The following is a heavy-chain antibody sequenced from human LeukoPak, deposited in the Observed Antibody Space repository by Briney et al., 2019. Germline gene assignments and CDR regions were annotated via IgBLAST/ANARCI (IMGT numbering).Heavy chain of an antibody. Sequence: GGSLRLSCAASGFTFSSYAMSWVRQAPGKGLEWVSAISGSGGSTYYADSVKGRFTISRDNSKNTLYLQMNSLRAEDTAVYYCAKDPSIAARPGDAIAGPWGQGTLVTVSS. V-gene: IGHV3-23*01. CDR1: GFTFSSYA. CDR3: AKDPSIAARPGDAIAGP. D-gene: IGHD6-6*01. CDR2: ISGSGGST. J-gene: IGHJ5*02.